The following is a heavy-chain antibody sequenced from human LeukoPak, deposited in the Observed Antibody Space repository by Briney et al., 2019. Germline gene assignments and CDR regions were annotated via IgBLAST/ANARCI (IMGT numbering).Heavy chain of an antibody. CDR2: IYSSGTT. D-gene: IGHD6-6*01. V-gene: IGHV3-66*02. J-gene: IGHJ6*02. Sequence: GGSLRLSCAASGFTVSDNYMGWVRQAPGKGLEWVSGIYSSGTTHYADTLKGRFTISRDNSKNTLYLQMNSLRGEDTAVYYCARARSIRSYYGMDVWGQGTTVTVSS. CDR1: GFTVSDNY. CDR3: ARARSIRSYYGMDV.